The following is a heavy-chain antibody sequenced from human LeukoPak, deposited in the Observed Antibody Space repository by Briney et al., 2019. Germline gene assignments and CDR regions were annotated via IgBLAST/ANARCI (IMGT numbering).Heavy chain of an antibody. Sequence: GGSMRLSCAASGLAFSAYKMHWVRQAPRKGLVWVSRISTDGYTTDYADFVQGRFTASRDNTKNSLYLQMNSLRVEDTAVFYCARDQYDTWSRRGNFDSWGQGTLVIVSS. V-gene: IGHV3-74*01. CDR2: ISTDGYTT. CDR1: GLAFSAYK. CDR3: ARDQYDTWSRRGNFDS. J-gene: IGHJ4*02. D-gene: IGHD3-3*01.